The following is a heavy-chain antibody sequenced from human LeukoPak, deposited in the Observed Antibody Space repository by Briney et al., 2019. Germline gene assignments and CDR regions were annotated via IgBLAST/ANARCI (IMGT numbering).Heavy chain of an antibody. CDR1: GYTFSGYY. CDR2: INPNSGGT. V-gene: IGHV1-2*02. CDR3: ARGILALQYSYGLMDV. D-gene: IGHD5-18*01. J-gene: IGHJ6*03. Sequence: GASVKVSCKASGYTFSGYYMHWVRQAPGQGLEWMGWINPNSGGTNYAQKFQGRVTMTRDTSISTAYMELSRLRSDDTAVYYCARGILALQYSYGLMDVWGKGTTVTVSS.